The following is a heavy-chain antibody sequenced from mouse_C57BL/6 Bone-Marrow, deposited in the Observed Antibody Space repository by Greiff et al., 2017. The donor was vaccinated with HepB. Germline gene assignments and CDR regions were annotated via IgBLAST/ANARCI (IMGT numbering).Heavy chain of an antibody. D-gene: IGHD1-1*01. CDR1: GFTFSDYY. J-gene: IGHJ1*03. CDR3: ARDFYYGSTFDV. Sequence: EVKLMESEGGLVKPGSSMKLSCTASGFTFSDYYMAWVRQVPEKGLEWVANINYDGSSTYYLESLKSRFIISRDNAKNILYLQMSSLKSEDTATYYCARDFYYGSTFDVWGTGTTVTVSS. CDR2: INYDGSST. V-gene: IGHV5-16*01.